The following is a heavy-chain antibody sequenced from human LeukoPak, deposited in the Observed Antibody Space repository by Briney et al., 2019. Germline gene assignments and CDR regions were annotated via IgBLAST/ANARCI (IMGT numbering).Heavy chain of an antibody. CDR1: GYTFTSYD. J-gene: IGHJ4*02. D-gene: IGHD1-26*01. CDR2: MNPNSGNT. CDR3: ARISSRGYSGSYYFGY. Sequence: GASVKVSCKASGYTFTSYDINWVRQATGQGLEWMGWMNPNSGNTGYAQKFQGRVTITRNTSISTAYMELSSLRSEDTAVYYCARISSRGYSGSYYFGYWGQGTLVTVSS. V-gene: IGHV1-8*03.